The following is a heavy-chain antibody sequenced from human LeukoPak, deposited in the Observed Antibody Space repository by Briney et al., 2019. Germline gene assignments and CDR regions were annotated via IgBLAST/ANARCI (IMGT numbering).Heavy chain of an antibody. Sequence: GESLKISCKGSGYSFTSYWIGWVRQMPGKGLEWMGIIYPGDSDTRYSPSFQGQVTISADKSISTAHLQWSSLKASDTAMYYCARLMGSGSYYNIYYGMDVWGQGTTVTVSS. V-gene: IGHV5-51*01. J-gene: IGHJ6*02. D-gene: IGHD3-10*01. CDR1: GYSFTSYW. CDR3: ARLMGSGSYYNIYYGMDV. CDR2: IYPGDSDT.